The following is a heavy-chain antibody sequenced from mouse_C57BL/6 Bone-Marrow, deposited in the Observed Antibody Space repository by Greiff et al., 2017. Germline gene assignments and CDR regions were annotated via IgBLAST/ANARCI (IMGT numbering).Heavy chain of an antibody. J-gene: IGHJ2*01. Sequence: QVQLKQPGAELVMPGASVKLSCKASGYTFTSYWMHWVKQRPGQGLEWIGEIDPSDSYTNYNQKFKGKSTLTVDKSSSTAYMQLSSLTSEDSAVYYCARGRLLPYYFDYWGQGTTLTVSS. CDR1: GYTFTSYW. D-gene: IGHD2-3*01. V-gene: IGHV1-69*01. CDR3: ARGRLLPYYFDY. CDR2: IDPSDSYT.